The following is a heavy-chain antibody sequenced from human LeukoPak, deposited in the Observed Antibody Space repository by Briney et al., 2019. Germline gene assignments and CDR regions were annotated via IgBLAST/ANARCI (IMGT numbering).Heavy chain of an antibody. CDR2: IYYSGST. Sequence: PSETLSLTCTVSGGSISSYYWSWIRQPPGKGLEWIGYIYYSGSTNYNPSLKSRVTISVDTSKNQFSLKLSSVTAADTAVYYCARGALEVVVVAATPGHYFDYWGQGTLVTVSS. CDR3: ARGALEVVVVAATPGHYFDY. CDR1: GGSISSYY. V-gene: IGHV4-59*12. D-gene: IGHD2-15*01. J-gene: IGHJ4*02.